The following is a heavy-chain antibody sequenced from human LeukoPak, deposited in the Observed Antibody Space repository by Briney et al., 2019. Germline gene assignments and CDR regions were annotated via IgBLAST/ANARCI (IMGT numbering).Heavy chain of an antibody. V-gene: IGHV4-59*01. J-gene: IGHJ3*02. D-gene: IGHD3-22*01. CDR1: GGSISSFY. CDR3: ARWVVIEYDAFDI. Sequence: KSSETLSLTCTVSGGSISSFYWSWVRQPPGKGLQWIGYIYYSGSTNYNPSLKSRVTISVDTSKNQFSLKLSSVTAADTAVYYCARWVVIEYDAFDIWGQGTMVTVSS. CDR2: IYYSGST.